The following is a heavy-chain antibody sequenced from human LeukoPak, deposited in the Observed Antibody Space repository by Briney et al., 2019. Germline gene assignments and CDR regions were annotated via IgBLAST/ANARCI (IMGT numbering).Heavy chain of an antibody. Sequence: GGSLRLSSAASGFTFSSYGMHWVRQAPGKGLEWVAVISYDGSNKYYADSVKGRFTISRDNSKNTLYLQMNSLRAEDTAVYYCAKAHHYDTPSSYWGQGTLVTVSS. J-gene: IGHJ4*02. D-gene: IGHD3-9*01. V-gene: IGHV3-30*18. CDR2: ISYDGSNK. CDR3: AKAHHYDTPSSY. CDR1: GFTFSSYG.